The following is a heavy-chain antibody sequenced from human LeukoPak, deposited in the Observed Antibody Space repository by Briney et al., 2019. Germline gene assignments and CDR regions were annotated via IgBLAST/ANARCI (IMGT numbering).Heavy chain of an antibody. V-gene: IGHV7-4-1*02. Sequence: ASVKVSCKASGYTFTSYAMNWVRQAPGQGLEWMGWINTNTGNPTYAQGFTGRFVFSLDTSVSTAYLQISSLKAEDTAVYYCARVSSYYYGSGSYYNPSYYYYGMDVWGQGTMVTVSS. CDR1: GYTFTSYA. CDR3: ARVSSYYYGSGSYYNPSYYYYGMDV. J-gene: IGHJ6*02. CDR2: INTNTGNP. D-gene: IGHD3-10*01.